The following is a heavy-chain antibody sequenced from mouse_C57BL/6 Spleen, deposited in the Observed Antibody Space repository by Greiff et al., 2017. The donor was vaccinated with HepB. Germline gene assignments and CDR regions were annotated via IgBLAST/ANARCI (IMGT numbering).Heavy chain of an antibody. CDR2: IDPENGDT. Sequence: EVQLQQSGAELVRPGASVKLSCTASGFNIKDDYMHWVKQRPEQGLEWIGWIDPENGDTEYASKFQGKATITADTSSNTAYLQLSSLTPEDTAVYYCTTNYGSSPYYLDYWGQGTTLTVSS. J-gene: IGHJ2*01. D-gene: IGHD1-1*01. CDR3: TTNYGSSPYYLDY. CDR1: GFNIKDDY. V-gene: IGHV14-4*01.